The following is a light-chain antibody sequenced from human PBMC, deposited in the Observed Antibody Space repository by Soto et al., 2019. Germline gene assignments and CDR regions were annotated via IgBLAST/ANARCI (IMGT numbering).Light chain of an antibody. J-gene: IGKJ4*01. CDR2: AAS. V-gene: IGKV1-39*01. CDR3: QETFSTPSFT. CDR1: QSISNY. Sequence: DIQMIQSPSSLSASVGDGVTITCRASQSISNYVNWYQQKPGKAPKLLIYAASRLQSGVPSRFSGTRSRTDFTLTISSLQPQDFATYYCQETFSTPSFTFGGGTKVEI.